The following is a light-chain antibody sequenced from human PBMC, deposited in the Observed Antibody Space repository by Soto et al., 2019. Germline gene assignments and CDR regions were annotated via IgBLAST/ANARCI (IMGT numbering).Light chain of an antibody. CDR2: GAS. CDR1: QSVSSTY. CDR3: QQYNNWPSGT. V-gene: IGKV3-15*01. Sequence: EMVLTQAPRSLSLSAGERATLSCRAIQSVSSTYLIWYQQKPGQAPRLLIYGASTRATGIPARFSGSGSGTEFTLTISSLQSEDFAVYYCQQYNNWPSGTFGQGTKVDIK. J-gene: IGKJ1*01.